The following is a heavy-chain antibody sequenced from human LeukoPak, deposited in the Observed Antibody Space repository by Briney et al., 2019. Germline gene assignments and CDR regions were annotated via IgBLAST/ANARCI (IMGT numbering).Heavy chain of an antibody. CDR3: ARPYYDILTGTLQDWFDS. CDR2: INSDGSST. D-gene: IGHD3-9*01. J-gene: IGHJ5*01. CDR1: GFTFSSYW. V-gene: IGHV3-74*01. Sequence: GGSLRLSCAASGFTFSSYWMHWVRHAPGKGLVWVSRINSDGSSTSYADSVKGRFTISRDNAKNTLCLQMNSLRAEDTAVYYCARPYYDILTGTLQDWFDSWGQGTLVTVSS.